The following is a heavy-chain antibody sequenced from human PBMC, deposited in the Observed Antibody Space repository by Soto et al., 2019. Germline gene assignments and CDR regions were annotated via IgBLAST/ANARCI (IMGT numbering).Heavy chain of an antibody. CDR3: ARVYDSSGYYMGSTFDY. J-gene: IGHJ4*02. Sequence: GGSLRLSCAASGFTFSSYAMHWVRQAPGKGLEWVAVISYDGSNKYYADSVKGRFTISRDNSKNTLYLQMNSLRAEDTAVYYCARVYDSSGYYMGSTFDYWGQGTLVTVS. D-gene: IGHD3-22*01. CDR1: GFTFSSYA. V-gene: IGHV3-30-3*01. CDR2: ISYDGSNK.